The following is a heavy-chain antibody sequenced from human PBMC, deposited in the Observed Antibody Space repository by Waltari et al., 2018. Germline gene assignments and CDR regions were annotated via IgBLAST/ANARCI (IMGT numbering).Heavy chain of an antibody. V-gene: IGHV2-5*01. D-gene: IGHD2-21*01. CDR2: IYGNDDK. Sequence: QITLKESGPTLVKPTQNLTLTCAFSGFSLTTSGVAVGWIRQPPGKALEWLALIYGNDDKRYSPSLKTRLTITRDTSKNQVVLTMTNMDPVDTATYYCAHRVLWRFDSWGQGTLVTVSS. J-gene: IGHJ5*01. CDR3: AHRVLWRFDS. CDR1: GFSLTTSGVA.